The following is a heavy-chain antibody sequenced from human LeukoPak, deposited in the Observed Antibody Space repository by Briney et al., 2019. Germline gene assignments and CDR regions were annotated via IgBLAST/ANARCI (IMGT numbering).Heavy chain of an antibody. CDR1: GFTVSSNY. D-gene: IGHD5-18*01. CDR2: IYSGGST. Sequence: GGSLRLSCAASGFTVSSNYMSWVRQAPGKGLEWVSVIYSGGSTYYADSVKGRFTISRDNSKNTLYLQMNSLRAEDTAVYYCATWSRLWFGAFDIWGQGTTVTVSS. V-gene: IGHV3-53*01. CDR3: ATWSRLWFGAFDI. J-gene: IGHJ3*02.